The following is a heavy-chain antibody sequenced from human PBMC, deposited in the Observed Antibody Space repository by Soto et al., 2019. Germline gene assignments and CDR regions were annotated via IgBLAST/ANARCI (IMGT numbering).Heavy chain of an antibody. V-gene: IGHV3-33*01. CDR3: ARDLRDTAMVKAYYYYYYGMDV. J-gene: IGHJ6*02. CDR2: LWYDGSNK. Sequence: LRLSCAASGFTFSRYGLQGFRQAPGKVLEWGAVLWYDGSNKYYADSVKGRFTISRDNSTSTLYLQMNSLRAEDTAVYYCARDLRDTAMVKAYYYYYYGMDVWGQGTTVTVSS. D-gene: IGHD5-18*01. CDR1: GFTFSRYG.